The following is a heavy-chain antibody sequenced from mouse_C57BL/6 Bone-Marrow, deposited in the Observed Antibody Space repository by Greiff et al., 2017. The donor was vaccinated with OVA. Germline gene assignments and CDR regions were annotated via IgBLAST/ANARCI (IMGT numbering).Heavy chain of an antibody. Sequence: QVQLKESGAELVRPGTSVKMSCKASGYTFTNYWIGWAKQRPGHGLEWIGDIYPGGGCTNYNEKFKGKATLTADKSSSTAYMQFSSLTSEDSAIYYCARYYYGSSYGYWGQGTTLTVSS. CDR1: GYTFTNYW. CDR3: ARYYYGSSYGY. D-gene: IGHD1-1*01. J-gene: IGHJ2*01. V-gene: IGHV1-63*01. CDR2: IYPGGGCT.